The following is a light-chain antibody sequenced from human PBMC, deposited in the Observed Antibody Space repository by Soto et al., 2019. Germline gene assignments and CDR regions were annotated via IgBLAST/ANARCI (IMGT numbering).Light chain of an antibody. Sequence: QSVLTQPPSVSGAPGQRVTVSCTGSSSNIGAGFDVHWYQQLPGTAPRLLIYGNSNRPSGVPDRFSGSKSGTSASLAITGLQAEEEADYYCQSFDSSLSGWLFGGGTK. CDR1: SSNIGAGFD. V-gene: IGLV1-40*01. CDR2: GNS. CDR3: QSFDSSLSGWL. J-gene: IGLJ3*02.